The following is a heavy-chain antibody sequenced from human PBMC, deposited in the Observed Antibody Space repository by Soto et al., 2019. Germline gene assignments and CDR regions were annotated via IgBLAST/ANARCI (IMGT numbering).Heavy chain of an antibody. V-gene: IGHV1-2*02. Sequence: SVKVSWKASGYTFTDYYIHWVRQAPGQGLEWMGWINPKNGDTKYAQYLQDRVAWTRDTSISTAYMELTRLRSNDTALYYCAKERERRLQACHSCGQAALVTVSS. CDR1: GYTFTDYY. CDR2: INPKNGDT. CDR3: AKERERRLQACHS. J-gene: IGHJ4*02. D-gene: IGHD1-1*01.